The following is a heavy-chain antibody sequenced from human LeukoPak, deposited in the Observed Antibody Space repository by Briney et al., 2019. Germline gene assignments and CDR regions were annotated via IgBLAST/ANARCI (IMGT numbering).Heavy chain of an antibody. CDR2: ISSSGNYI. Sequence: PGGSLRLSCAASGFTFSSYSMSWVRQAPGKGLEWVSSISSSGNYIHYADSVKGRFTISRDNAQNSLYLQMNSLRAEDTAVYYCAKGELLWFGGPFDYWGQGTLVTVSS. CDR3: AKGELLWFGGPFDY. V-gene: IGHV3-21*01. CDR1: GFTFSSYS. D-gene: IGHD3-10*01. J-gene: IGHJ4*02.